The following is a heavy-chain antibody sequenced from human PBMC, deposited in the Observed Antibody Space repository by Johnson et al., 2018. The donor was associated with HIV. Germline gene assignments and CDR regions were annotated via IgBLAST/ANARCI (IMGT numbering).Heavy chain of an antibody. CDR1: GFTFDDYA. V-gene: IGHV3-9*01. Sequence: VQLVESGGTVVRPGGSLRLSCAASGFTFDDYAMHWVRQAPGKGLEWVSGISWNSGSIGYADSVTGRFTISRDNAKNSLYLQMNSLRAEDTALYYCAKGLGWELLTHDAFDIWGQGTMVTVSS. D-gene: IGHD1-26*01. J-gene: IGHJ3*02. CDR3: AKGLGWELLTHDAFDI. CDR2: ISWNSGSI.